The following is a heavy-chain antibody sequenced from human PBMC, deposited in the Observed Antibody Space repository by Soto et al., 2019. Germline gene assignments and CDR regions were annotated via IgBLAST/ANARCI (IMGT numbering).Heavy chain of an antibody. V-gene: IGHV1-3*01. CDR1: GYTFTSYA. Sequence: ASVKVSCKASGYTFTSYAMHWVRQAPGQRLEWMGWINAGNGNTKYSQKFQGRVTITRDTSASTAYMELSSLRSEDTAVYYCARQSRYRSSTSSHYYGMDVWGQGTTVTVSS. D-gene: IGHD2-2*01. CDR3: ARQSRYRSSTSSHYYGMDV. J-gene: IGHJ6*02. CDR2: INAGNGNT.